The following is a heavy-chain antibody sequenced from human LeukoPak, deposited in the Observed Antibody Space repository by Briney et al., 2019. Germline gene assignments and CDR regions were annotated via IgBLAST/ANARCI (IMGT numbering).Heavy chain of an antibody. CDR1: GGSISSYY. D-gene: IGHD6-25*01. CDR3: ARSGAATILNFFDY. J-gene: IGHJ4*01. CDR2: IYASGTT. Sequence: SETLSLTCTVSGGSISSYYWSWLRQPPGKGLEWIGFIYASGTTNYNSSLKSRDTISADTSKNQFSLKLTSVTAADTAVYYCARSGAATILNFFDYWGHGTLVTVSS. V-gene: IGHV4-4*09.